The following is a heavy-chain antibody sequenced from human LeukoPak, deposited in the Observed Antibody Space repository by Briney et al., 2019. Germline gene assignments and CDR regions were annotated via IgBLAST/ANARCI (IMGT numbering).Heavy chain of an antibody. V-gene: IGHV3-30*04. Sequence: GGSLRLSCAASGFTFSSNAMHWVRQAPGKGLEWVAVISYDGGNKYYADSVKGRFTISRDNSKNTLYLQMNSLRAEDTAVYYCAREAPIVVVPAAMPDYWGQGTLVTVSS. J-gene: IGHJ4*02. CDR1: GFTFSSNA. CDR3: AREAPIVVVPAAMPDY. CDR2: ISYDGGNK. D-gene: IGHD2-2*01.